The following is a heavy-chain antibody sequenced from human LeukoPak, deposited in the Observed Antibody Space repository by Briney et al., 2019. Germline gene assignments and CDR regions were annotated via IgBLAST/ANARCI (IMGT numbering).Heavy chain of an antibody. CDR2: IYHSGST. CDR1: GGSISSSSYY. J-gene: IGHJ4*02. CDR3: AREPPYSVY. D-gene: IGHD2-21*01. V-gene: IGHV4-39*02. Sequence: SETLSLTCTVSGGSISSSSYYWGWIRQPPGKGLEWIGSIYHSGSTYYNPSLKSRVTISVDTSKNQFSLKLSSVTAADTAVYYCAREPPYSVYWGQGTLVTVSS.